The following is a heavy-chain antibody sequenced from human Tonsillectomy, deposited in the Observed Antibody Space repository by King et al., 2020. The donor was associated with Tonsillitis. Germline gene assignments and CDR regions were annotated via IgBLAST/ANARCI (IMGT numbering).Heavy chain of an antibody. D-gene: IGHD3/OR15-3a*01. V-gene: IGHV4-39*01. CDR2: IYYSGCT. Sequence: QLQESGPGLVKPSETLSLTCTVSGGSISSSSYYWGWIRQPPGKGLEWIGSIYYSGCTYYNPSLKSRVTISVDTSKNQFSLKLSSVTAADTAVYYCARHHLDRDSGWFDPWGQGTLVTVSS. J-gene: IGHJ5*02. CDR3: ARHHLDRDSGWFDP. CDR1: GGSISSSSYY.